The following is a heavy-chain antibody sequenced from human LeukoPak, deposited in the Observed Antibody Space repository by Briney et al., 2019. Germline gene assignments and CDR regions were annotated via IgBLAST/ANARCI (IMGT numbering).Heavy chain of an antibody. CDR2: IWYDGSNK. CDR3: ATGRWYCDY. Sequence: GGSLRLSCAASGFTFSSYGMHWVRQAPGKGLEWVAVIWYDGSNKYYAGSVKGRFTISRDNSKNTLYLQMNSLRAEDTAVYYCATGRWYCDYWGQGTLVTVSS. J-gene: IGHJ4*02. V-gene: IGHV3-33*01. CDR1: GFTFSSYG. D-gene: IGHD6-13*01.